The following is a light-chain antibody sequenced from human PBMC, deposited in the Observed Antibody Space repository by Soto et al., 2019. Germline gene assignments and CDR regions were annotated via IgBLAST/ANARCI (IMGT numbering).Light chain of an antibody. J-gene: IGKJ5*01. V-gene: IGKV3-15*01. CDR2: DAS. Sequence: EIMMTQSPVTLSVSPGERATLSCRASQSVSSNLAWYQQKPGQAPRLLIYDASTRATGIPARFSGSGSGTEFNLTISSLQSEDFAVYYCQQYNKWPLTFGQGTRLEIK. CDR3: QQYNKWPLT. CDR1: QSVSSN.